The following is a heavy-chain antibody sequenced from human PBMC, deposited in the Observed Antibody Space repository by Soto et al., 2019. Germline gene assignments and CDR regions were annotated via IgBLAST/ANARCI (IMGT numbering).Heavy chain of an antibody. Sequence: GESLKISCKGSGYSFAGYWITWVRQKPGKGLEWMGRIDPSDSQTYYSPSFRGHVTISVTKSITTVFLQWSSLRASDTAMYYCARRIYDSDTGPNFQYYFDSWGQGTPVTVSS. CDR2: IDPSDSQT. CDR3: ARRIYDSDTGPNFQYYFDS. J-gene: IGHJ4*02. V-gene: IGHV5-10-1*01. D-gene: IGHD3-22*01. CDR1: GYSFAGYW.